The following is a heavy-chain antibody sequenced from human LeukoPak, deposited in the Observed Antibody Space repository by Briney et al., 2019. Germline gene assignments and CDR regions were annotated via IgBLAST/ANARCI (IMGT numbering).Heavy chain of an antibody. V-gene: IGHV3-30-3*01. Sequence: PGGSLRLSCAASGFTFSSYALHWVRQAPGKGLEWVAVISYDGSNKYYADSVKGRFTISRDNSKNTLYLQMNSLRAEDTAVYYCARDFSSSPPPVYYFDYWGQGTLVTVSS. J-gene: IGHJ4*02. CDR2: ISYDGSNK. D-gene: IGHD6-6*01. CDR3: ARDFSSSPPPVYYFDY. CDR1: GFTFSSYA.